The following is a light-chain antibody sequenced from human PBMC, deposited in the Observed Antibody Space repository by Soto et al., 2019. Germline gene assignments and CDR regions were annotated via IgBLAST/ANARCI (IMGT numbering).Light chain of an antibody. CDR1: QSVNSW. CDR2: DAS. Sequence: DIQLTQSPFTLSAYVGDRVTLTCRASQSVNSWLAWYQQRPGKAPKLLIYDASTLESGVPSRFSGSGSGTEFTLTISSLQSEGFAVYYCQQYNKWPFTFGPGTKVDI. V-gene: IGKV1-5*01. J-gene: IGKJ3*01. CDR3: QQYNKWPFT.